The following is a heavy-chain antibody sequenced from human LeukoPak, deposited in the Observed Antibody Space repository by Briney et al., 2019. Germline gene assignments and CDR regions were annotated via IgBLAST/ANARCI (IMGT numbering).Heavy chain of an antibody. CDR2: IYSGGST. CDR1: GVTVSSNY. J-gene: IGHJ4*02. V-gene: IGHV3-53*04. D-gene: IGHD1-1*01. CDR3: ARGRGGTRVPFDY. Sequence: PGGSLRLSCAASGVTVSSNYMSWVRQAPGKGLEWVSVIYSGGSTYYADSVKGRFTMSRHNSKNTLYLQMNSLRAEDTAVYYCARGRGGTRVPFDYWGQGTLVTVSS.